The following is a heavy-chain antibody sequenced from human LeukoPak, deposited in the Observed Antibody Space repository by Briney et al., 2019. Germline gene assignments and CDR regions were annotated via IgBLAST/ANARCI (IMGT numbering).Heavy chain of an antibody. Sequence: ASVKVSCKASGYTFTGYYMHWVRQAPGQGLEWMGWINPNSGGTNYAQKLQGRVTMTTDTSTSTAYMELRSLRSDDTAVYYCARDQNPSYYYDSSGCSNWGQGTLVTVSS. V-gene: IGHV1-2*02. D-gene: IGHD3-22*01. CDR2: INPNSGGT. CDR3: ARDQNPSYYYDSSGCSN. CDR1: GYTFTGYY. J-gene: IGHJ4*02.